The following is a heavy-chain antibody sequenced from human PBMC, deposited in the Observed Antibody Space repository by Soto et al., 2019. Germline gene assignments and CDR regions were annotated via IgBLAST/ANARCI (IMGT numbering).Heavy chain of an antibody. D-gene: IGHD6-19*01. CDR3: ARALAVAGTSGVDY. CDR2: ISGSSSYT. CDR1: GFTFSDHY. Sequence: QVQLAESGGGLVKPGGSLKLSCAASGFTFSDHYMSWIRQAPGKGLEWVSYISGSSSYTNNADSVKGRFTISRDNAKNSLYLQMNSLRAEDTAVYYCARALAVAGTSGVDYWGQGTLVTVSS. J-gene: IGHJ4*02. V-gene: IGHV3-11*05.